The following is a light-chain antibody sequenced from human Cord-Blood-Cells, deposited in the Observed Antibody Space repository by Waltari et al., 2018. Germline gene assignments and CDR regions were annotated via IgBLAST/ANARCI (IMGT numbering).Light chain of an antibody. CDR3: QSADSRCTYVV. J-gene: IGLJ2*01. CDR1: ALPKQY. Sequence: SYELPQPPSVSVSPGQTARITCSGDALPKQYAYWYQQKPGQAPVLVIYKDSERPSGIPERFSGSSSGTTVTLNISGVQAEDEADYYCQSADSRCTYVVFGGGTKLTVL. CDR2: KDS. V-gene: IGLV3-25*02.